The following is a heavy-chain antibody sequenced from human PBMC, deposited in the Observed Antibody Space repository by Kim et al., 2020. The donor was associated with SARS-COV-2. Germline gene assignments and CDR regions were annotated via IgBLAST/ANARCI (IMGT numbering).Heavy chain of an antibody. Sequence: YNPSLKRRFTISVDTSKNPFSLNLLSVTAADTAVYYCAKYGGNPPASFDYWGQGTLVTVAS. D-gene: IGHD4-17*01. CDR3: AKYGGNPPASFDY. J-gene: IGHJ4*02. V-gene: IGHV4-4*09.